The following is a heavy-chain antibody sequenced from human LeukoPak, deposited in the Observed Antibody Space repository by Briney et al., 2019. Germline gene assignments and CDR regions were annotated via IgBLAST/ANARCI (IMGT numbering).Heavy chain of an antibody. V-gene: IGHV4-59*01. D-gene: IGHD3-9*01. CDR3: GRRTSYDTLTGYTYWYFDL. J-gene: IGHJ2*01. CDR1: GGSISSYY. Sequence: SETLSLTCTVSGGSISSYYWSWIRQPPGRGLEWIGYTSYSGGTDYNPSLRSRVTLSVDTSKNRVSLKLSSLTAADTAVYYCGRRTSYDTLTGYTYWYFDLWGRGTLVTVSS. CDR2: TSYSGGT.